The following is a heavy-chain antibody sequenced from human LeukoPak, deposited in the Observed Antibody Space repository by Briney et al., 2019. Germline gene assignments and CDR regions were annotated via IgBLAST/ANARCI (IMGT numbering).Heavy chain of an antibody. J-gene: IGHJ3*02. CDR2: INHSGST. Sequence: SETLSLTCAVYGGSLSGYYWRWIRHPPRKGLEWIGEINHSGSTNYNPSLKSRVTISVDTSKNQFSLKLSSVTAADTAVYYCARRITMVRGGRIDIWGQGTMVTVSS. CDR1: GGSLSGYY. CDR3: ARRITMVRGGRIDI. D-gene: IGHD3-10*01. V-gene: IGHV4-34*01.